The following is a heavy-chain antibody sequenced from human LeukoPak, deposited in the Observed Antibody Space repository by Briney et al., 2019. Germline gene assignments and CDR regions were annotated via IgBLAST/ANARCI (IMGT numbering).Heavy chain of an antibody. CDR3: ARGGGSSSSSRDY. D-gene: IGHD6-13*01. Sequence: GGSLRLSCAASGFTFSNYWMHWVRQAPGKGLEWVSSISSSSSYIYYADSVKGRFTISRDNAKNSLYLQMNSLRAEDTAVYYCARGGGSSSSSRDYWGQGTLVTVSS. J-gene: IGHJ4*02. V-gene: IGHV3-21*01. CDR1: GFTFSNYW. CDR2: ISSSSSYI.